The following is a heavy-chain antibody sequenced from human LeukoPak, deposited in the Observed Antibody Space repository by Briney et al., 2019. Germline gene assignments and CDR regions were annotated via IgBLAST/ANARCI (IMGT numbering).Heavy chain of an antibody. CDR2: IKQDGSEK. Sequence: QPGGSLRLCCAASGFTFSSYWMSWVRQAPGKGLEWVANIKQDGSEKYYVDSVKGRFTISRDNAKNSLYLQMNSLRAEDTAVYYCARRKFSGSYSSYYYYYYMDVWGKGTTVTVSS. D-gene: IGHD1-26*01. CDR1: GFTFSSYW. V-gene: IGHV3-7*01. J-gene: IGHJ6*03. CDR3: ARRKFSGSYSSYYYYYYMDV.